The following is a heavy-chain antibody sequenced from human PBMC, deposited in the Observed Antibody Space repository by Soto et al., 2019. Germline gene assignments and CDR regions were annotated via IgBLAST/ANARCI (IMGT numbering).Heavy chain of an antibody. CDR1: GFTFDDYA. CDR3: AKDEAAEPLQVFDY. D-gene: IGHD6-13*01. J-gene: IGHJ4*02. CDR2: ISWNSGSI. Sequence: PGGSLRLSCAASGFTFDDYAMHWVRQAPGKGLEWVSGISWNSGSIGYADSVKGRFTISRDNAKNSLYLQMNSLRAEDTALYYCAKDEAAEPLQVFDYWGQGTLVTVSS. V-gene: IGHV3-9*01.